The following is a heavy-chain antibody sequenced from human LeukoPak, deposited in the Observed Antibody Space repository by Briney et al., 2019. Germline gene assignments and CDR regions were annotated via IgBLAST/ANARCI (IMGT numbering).Heavy chain of an antibody. CDR2: IYYSGDT. D-gene: IGHD4-11*01. J-gene: IGHJ4*02. Sequence: SETLSLTCTGSGGSISNYHWSWIRQPPGKGLEWIGYIYYSGDTNYNPSVKSRVTMSVDTSKNQFSLKLTSVTAADTAVYYCARGTVTTQYFDYWGQGTLVTVSS. CDR3: ARGTVTTQYFDY. V-gene: IGHV4-59*01. CDR1: GGSISNYH.